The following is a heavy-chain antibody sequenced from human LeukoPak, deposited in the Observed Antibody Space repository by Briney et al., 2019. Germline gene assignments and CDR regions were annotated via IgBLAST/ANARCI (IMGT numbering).Heavy chain of an antibody. CDR2: INHSGST. CDR1: GGSFSGYY. CDR3: ATLDAALHFDY. J-gene: IGHJ4*02. V-gene: IGHV4-34*01. D-gene: IGHD6-13*01. Sequence: SETLSLTCAVYGGSFSGYYWSWIRQPPGKGLEWIGEINHSGSTNYNPSLKSRVTISVDTSKNQFSLKLNSVTAADTAVYYCATLDAALHFDYWGQGTLVTVSS.